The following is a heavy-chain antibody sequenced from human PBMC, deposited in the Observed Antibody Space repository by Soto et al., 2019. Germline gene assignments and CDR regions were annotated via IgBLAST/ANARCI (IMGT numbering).Heavy chain of an antibody. V-gene: IGHV3-23*01. CDR2: XSXXGXXX. CDR1: GFTFSSYE. CDR3: AKDPPAAMGYFDY. Sequence: GGSLRLSCVASGFTFSSYEMNWVRQAPGKGLEXVSXXSXXGXXXXXAXXVKGRFTISRDNSKNTLYLQMNSLRAEETAVYYCAKDPPAAMGYFDYWGQGTLVTVS. D-gene: IGHD2-2*01. J-gene: IGHJ4*02.